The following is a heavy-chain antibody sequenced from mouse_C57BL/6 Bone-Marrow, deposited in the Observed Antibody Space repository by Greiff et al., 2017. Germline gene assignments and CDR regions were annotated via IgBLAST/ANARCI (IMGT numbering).Heavy chain of an antibody. CDR3: ARGYYYSSSHLDY. CDR1: GYTFTSSG. CDR2: IYPRSGTT. J-gene: IGHJ2*01. V-gene: IGHV1-81*01. Sequence: QVQLLQSGAELARPGASVKLSCKASGYTFTSSGIRWVKPRTGPGLEWIGEIYPRSGTTYYNEKFKGKATLTADKSSSTAYMELRSLTSEDSAVYVCARGYYYSSSHLDYGGQGTTLTVSS. D-gene: IGHD1-1*01.